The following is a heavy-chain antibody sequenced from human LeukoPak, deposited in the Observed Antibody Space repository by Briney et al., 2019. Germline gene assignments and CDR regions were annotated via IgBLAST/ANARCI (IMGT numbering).Heavy chain of an antibody. CDR2: IYYSGST. CDR1: GGSISSSSYY. J-gene: IGHJ5*01. V-gene: IGHV4-39*07. CDR3: ARGWCSNGWFDY. D-gene: IGHD2-8*02. Sequence: SETLSLTCTVSGGSISSSSYYWGWIRQPPGKGLEWIGSIYYSGSTYYNPSLNSRVTISVDTSKNQFSLKLISVTAADTAVYYCARGWCSNGWFDYWGQGTLVTVSS.